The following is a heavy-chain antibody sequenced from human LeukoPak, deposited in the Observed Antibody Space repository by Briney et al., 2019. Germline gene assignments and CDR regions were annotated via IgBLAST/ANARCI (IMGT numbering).Heavy chain of an antibody. CDR2: IYSGGST. J-gene: IGHJ4*02. CDR1: GFNVSSNY. V-gene: IGHV3-66*01. D-gene: IGHD5-12*01. CDR3: AKDRGPYSGYDSFFDY. Sequence: GGSLRLSCVVSGFNVSSNYMTWVRQAPGKGLEWVSVIYSGGSTYYGDSVKGRFIISRDNSKNTLYLQMNSLRAEDTAVYYCAKDRGPYSGYDSFFDYWGQGTLVTVSS.